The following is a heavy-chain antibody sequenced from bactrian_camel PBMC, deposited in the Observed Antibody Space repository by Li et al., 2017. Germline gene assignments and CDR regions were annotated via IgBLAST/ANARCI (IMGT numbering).Heavy chain of an antibody. CDR3: AEDPGASQCNGAGWTAATLDIF. CDR1: GFTFDEYD. J-gene: IGHJ4*01. V-gene: IGHV3S60*01. D-gene: IGHD1*01. Sequence: HVQLVESGGGSVQTGGSLRLSCAASGFTFDEYDMAWYRQTPTNECELVSRISTDGSTHYGDSVKGRFTISQDNAKNTLYLQMNSLKPEDTGLYYCAEDPGASQCNGAGWTAATLDIFWGQGTQVTVS. CDR2: ISTDGST.